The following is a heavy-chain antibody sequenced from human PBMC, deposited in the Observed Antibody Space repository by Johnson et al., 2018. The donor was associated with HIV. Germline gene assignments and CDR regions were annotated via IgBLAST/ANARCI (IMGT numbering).Heavy chain of an antibody. Sequence: QVQLVESGGGVVRPGGSLRLSCAASGFTLDDYGMAWVRQAPGKGLEWVSVIYSGGSTYYADSVKGRFTISRDNSKNKLYLQMKRLRAEETAVYYCTTGVDTAMYAFDIWGQETMVTVSA. CDR1: GFTLDDYG. J-gene: IGHJ3*02. CDR2: IYSGGST. D-gene: IGHD5-18*01. V-gene: IGHV3-NL1*01. CDR3: TTGVDTAMYAFDI.